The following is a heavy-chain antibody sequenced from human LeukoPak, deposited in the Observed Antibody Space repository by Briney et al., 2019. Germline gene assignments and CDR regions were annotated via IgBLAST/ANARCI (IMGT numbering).Heavy chain of an antibody. CDR3: AREGGFYRPLDY. CDR1: GGSVINTNW. J-gene: IGHJ4*02. CDR2: VHLDGRT. V-gene: IGHV4-4*02. Sequence: GSLSLTCGVSGGSVINTNWWTWVRQPPGKGLEWIGEVHLDGRTNYNPSLESRLTMSVDVSENQVSLKLTSVTAADTAVYYCAREGGFYRPLDYSGQGTLVTVSS. D-gene: IGHD3-3*01.